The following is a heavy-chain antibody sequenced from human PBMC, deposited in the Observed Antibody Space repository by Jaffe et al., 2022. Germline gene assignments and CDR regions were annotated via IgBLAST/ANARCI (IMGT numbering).Heavy chain of an antibody. CDR3: AKGTSSSSWVYYYYMDV. V-gene: IGHV3-30*02. D-gene: IGHD6-6*01. Sequence: QVQVVESGGGVVQPGGSLRLSCAASGFNFRDYGMHWVRQAPGKGLEWVAFIRYDGNNIYYADSVKGRFTTSRDNSKNTLYLQMNSLRAEDTAVYSCAKGTSSSSWVYYYYMDVWGKGTTVTVSS. CDR2: IRYDGNNI. CDR1: GFNFRDYG. J-gene: IGHJ6*03.